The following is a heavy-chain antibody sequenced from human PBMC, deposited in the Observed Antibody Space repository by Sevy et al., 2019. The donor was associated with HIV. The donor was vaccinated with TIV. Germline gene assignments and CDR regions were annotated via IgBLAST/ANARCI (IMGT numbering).Heavy chain of an antibody. J-gene: IGHJ5*02. CDR1: GGSISSGGYS. V-gene: IGHV4-30-2*01. CDR2: IYHSGST. CDR3: ARGRYYYDSSGYYYWFDP. Sequence: SETLSLTCAVSGGSISSGGYSWSWIRQPPGKGLEWIGYIYHSGSTYYNPSLKSRVTISVDRSKNQFSLKLSSVTAAETAVYYCARGRYYYDSSGYYYWFDPWGQGTLVTVSS. D-gene: IGHD3-22*01.